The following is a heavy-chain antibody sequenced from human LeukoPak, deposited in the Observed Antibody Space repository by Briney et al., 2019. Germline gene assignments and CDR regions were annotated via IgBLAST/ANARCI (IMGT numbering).Heavy chain of an antibody. J-gene: IGHJ6*02. CDR2: TSYDESNK. V-gene: IGHV3-30*04. CDR1: GFTFSTYS. Sequence: TGGSLRLSCAASGFTFSTYSMHWVRQAPGKGLEWVALTSYDESNKFYAHSVKGRFTISRDNAKNSLYLQMNSLRAEDTAVYYCARDIVGATPSSYYYYGMDVWGQGTTVTVSS. D-gene: IGHD1-26*01. CDR3: ARDIVGATPSSYYYYGMDV.